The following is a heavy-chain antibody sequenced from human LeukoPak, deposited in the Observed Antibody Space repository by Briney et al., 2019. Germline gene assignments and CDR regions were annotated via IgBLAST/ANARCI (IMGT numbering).Heavy chain of an antibody. CDR3: ARGVLRELRGFDY. V-gene: IGHV1-2*02. Sequence: ASVKVSCKTSGYTLSDYYMHWVRQAPGQGFEWMGWINPNSGATTYAENFQGRVIMTRDTSISTAYMELTSLRSDDTALYYCARGVLRELRGFDYWGQGTLVTVSS. D-gene: IGHD1-7*01. CDR1: GYTLSDYY. CDR2: INPNSGAT. J-gene: IGHJ4*02.